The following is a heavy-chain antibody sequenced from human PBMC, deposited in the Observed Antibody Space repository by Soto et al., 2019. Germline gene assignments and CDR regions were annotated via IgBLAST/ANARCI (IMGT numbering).Heavy chain of an antibody. CDR3: SRFIMVGGWFDPNYYHGMDV. CDR2: ISGYNGNT. CDR1: GYTFSNYG. V-gene: IGHV1-18*01. Sequence: ASVKVSCKTSGYTFSNYGVNWVRQAPGQRLERMGWISGYNGNTNYAQTVQGRVTMTTDTTTGTVYMELRSLKSDDTAIYYCSRFIMVGGWFDPNYYHGMDVWGQGTTVTVSS. D-gene: IGHD6-19*01. J-gene: IGHJ6*02.